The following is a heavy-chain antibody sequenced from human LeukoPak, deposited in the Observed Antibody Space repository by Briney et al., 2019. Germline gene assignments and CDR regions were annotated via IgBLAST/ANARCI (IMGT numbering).Heavy chain of an antibody. CDR1: GFTLSDYY. Sequence: GGSLRLSCAASGFTLSDYYMSWIRQAPGKGLEWVSYISSSGSTMYYGDSVKGRFTISRDNAKNSLFLQMNSLRAEDTAVYVCARTRKDYYDNSGLFDSWGQGTLVTVSS. D-gene: IGHD3-22*01. CDR3: ARTRKDYYDNSGLFDS. J-gene: IGHJ4*02. CDR2: ISSSGSTM. V-gene: IGHV3-11*01.